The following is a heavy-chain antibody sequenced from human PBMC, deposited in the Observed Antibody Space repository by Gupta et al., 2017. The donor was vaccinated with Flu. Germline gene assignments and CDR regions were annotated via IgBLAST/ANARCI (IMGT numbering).Heavy chain of an antibody. CDR1: GGTFTTYA. V-gene: IGHV1-69*09. CDR2: IIPYLDIP. J-gene: IGHJ3*02. D-gene: IGHD3-9*01. CDR3: VRATPYYNNVTGYGHPAFDGFDR. Sequence: QVQLVQSGTEVKKPGSSVKVSCKPSGGTFTTYAINWVRLAPGQGLEWMGVIIPYLDIPNDAQNFEGRLTITADQATTTVYMQLRSLRSEDTAVYYCVRATPYYNNVTGYGHPAFDGFDRWGQGTLVTVSS.